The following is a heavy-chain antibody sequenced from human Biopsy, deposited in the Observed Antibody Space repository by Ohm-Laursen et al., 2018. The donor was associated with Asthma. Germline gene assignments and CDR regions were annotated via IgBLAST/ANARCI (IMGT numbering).Heavy chain of an antibody. CDR3: ARDSYSSGLDDDFES. Sequence: SLRLSCAASGFTFSDYYMGWIRQAPGKGLEWISYINGKSNSIEYADSVKGRFTISRDNAKNSLYLQMNSLRAEDTAVYYCARDSYSSGLDDDFESWGQGTLVTVSS. J-gene: IGHJ4*02. CDR2: INGKSNSI. V-gene: IGHV3-11*01. D-gene: IGHD6-19*01. CDR1: GFTFSDYY.